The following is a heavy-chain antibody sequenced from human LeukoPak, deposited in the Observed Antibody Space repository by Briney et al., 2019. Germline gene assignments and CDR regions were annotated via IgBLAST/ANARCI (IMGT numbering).Heavy chain of an antibody. CDR2: IYYSGST. D-gene: IGHD1-7*01. CDR1: GGSISSYY. V-gene: IGHV4-59*01. J-gene: IGHJ4*02. CDR3: ARWNYVRYFDY. Sequence: AETLSLTCAASGGSISSYYWSWIRQPPGKGLEWVGYIYYSGSTNYNPSLKSRVTISVDTSKNQFSLKLSSVTAADTAVYYCARWNYVRYFDYWGQGTLVTVSS.